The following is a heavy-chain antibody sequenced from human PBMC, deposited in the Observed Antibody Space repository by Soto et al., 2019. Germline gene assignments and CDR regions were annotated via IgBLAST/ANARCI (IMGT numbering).Heavy chain of an antibody. CDR2: IYYSGST. Sequence: PETLSLTCTVSGGSISSYYWGWIRQPPGEGLEWIGYIYYSGSTNYNPSLKSRVTISVGTSKNQFSLKLSSVTAADTAVYYCARDVYATYYYDSTGGWFDPWGQGTLVTVSS. CDR1: GGSISSYY. D-gene: IGHD3-22*01. J-gene: IGHJ5*02. V-gene: IGHV4-59*01. CDR3: ARDVYATYYYDSTGGWFDP.